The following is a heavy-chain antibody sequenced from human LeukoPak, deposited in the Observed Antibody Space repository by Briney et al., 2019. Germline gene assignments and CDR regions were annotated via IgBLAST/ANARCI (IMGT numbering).Heavy chain of an antibody. CDR2: IYYSGNT. Sequence: SETLSLTCTVSGGSISSSDYYWGWIRQSPGKGLEWIASIYYSGNTYYNPSLESRVTISVDTSKNQFSLRLSFLTAADTAVYYCARYPTAMVSFDYWGQGTLVTVSS. CDR3: ARYPTAMVSFDY. D-gene: IGHD5-18*01. CDR1: GGSISSSDYY. J-gene: IGHJ4*02. V-gene: IGHV4-39*01.